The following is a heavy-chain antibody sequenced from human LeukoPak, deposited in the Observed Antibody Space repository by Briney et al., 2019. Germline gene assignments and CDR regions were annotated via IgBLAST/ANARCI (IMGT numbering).Heavy chain of an antibody. J-gene: IGHJ4*02. D-gene: IGHD6-13*01. CDR1: GYTFTSYA. Sequence: ASVTVSCTASGYTFTSYAMHWVRQAPGQRLEWMGWINAGNGNTKYSQKFQGRVTITRDTSASTAYMELSSLRSEDTAVYYSARARYSSSWHFDYWGQGTLVTVSS. CDR2: INAGNGNT. V-gene: IGHV1-3*01. CDR3: ARARYSSSWHFDY.